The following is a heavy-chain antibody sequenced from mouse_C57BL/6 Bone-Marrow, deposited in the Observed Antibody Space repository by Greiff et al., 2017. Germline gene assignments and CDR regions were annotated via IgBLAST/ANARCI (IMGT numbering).Heavy chain of an antibody. CDR3: GLLLRYRGFAY. J-gene: IGHJ3*01. Sequence: EVQRVESGGGLVQPKGSLKLSCAASGFTFNTYAMHWVRQAPGKGLEWVARIRSKSSNYATYYADSVKDRFTISRDDSQSMFYLQMNNLKTEDTAMYYCGLLLRYRGFAYWGQGTLVTVSA. V-gene: IGHV10-3*01. CDR1: GFTFNTYA. D-gene: IGHD1-1*01. CDR2: IRSKSSNYAT.